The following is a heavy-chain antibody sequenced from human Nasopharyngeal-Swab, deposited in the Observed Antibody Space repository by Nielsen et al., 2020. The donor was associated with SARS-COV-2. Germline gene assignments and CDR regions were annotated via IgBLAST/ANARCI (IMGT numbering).Heavy chain of an antibody. Sequence: ASVKVSCKASGYTFTSYYMHWVRQAPGQGLEWMGIINPSGGSTSYAQKFQGRVTMTRDTSTSTVYMELSSLRSEDTAVYYCARGAGGYQTYHWFDPWGQGTLVTVSS. CDR2: INPSGGST. CDR1: GYTFTSYY. V-gene: IGHV1-46*01. CDR3: ARGAGGYQTYHWFDP. J-gene: IGHJ5*02. D-gene: IGHD5-12*01.